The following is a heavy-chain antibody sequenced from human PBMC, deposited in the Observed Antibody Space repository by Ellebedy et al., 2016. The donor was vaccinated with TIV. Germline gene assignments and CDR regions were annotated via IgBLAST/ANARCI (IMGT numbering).Heavy chain of an antibody. Sequence: SETLSLXXTVSGGSISSYYWSWIRQPAGKGLEWIGRIYTSGSTNYNPSLKSRVTMSVDTSKNQFSLKLSSVTAADTAVYYCARNRAVEDGMDVWGQGTTVTVSS. CDR1: GGSISSYY. D-gene: IGHD6-19*01. CDR3: ARNRAVEDGMDV. J-gene: IGHJ6*02. CDR2: IYTSGST. V-gene: IGHV4-4*07.